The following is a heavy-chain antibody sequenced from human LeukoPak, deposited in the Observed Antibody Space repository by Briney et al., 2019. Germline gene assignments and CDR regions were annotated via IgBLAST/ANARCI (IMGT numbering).Heavy chain of an antibody. CDR3: ARQARQWLLKRGVWYSAFDI. CDR1: GYSFTSYW. D-gene: IGHD6-19*01. J-gene: IGHJ3*02. V-gene: IGHV5-10-1*01. Sequence: GESLKISSKGSGYSFTSYWISWVRQMPGKGLEWMGRIDPSDSYTNYSPSFQGHVTISADKSISTAYLQWSSLKASDTAMYYCARQARQWLLKRGVWYSAFDIWGQGTMVTVSS. CDR2: IDPSDSYT.